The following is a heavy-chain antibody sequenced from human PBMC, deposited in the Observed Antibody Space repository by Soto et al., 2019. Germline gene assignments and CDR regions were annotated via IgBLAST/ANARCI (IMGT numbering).Heavy chain of an antibody. CDR3: ARDLPYCSSTSCYAGAFDI. V-gene: IGHV3-11*01. Sequence: SLKISCAASGFTFSDYYMSWIRQAPGKGLEWVSYISSSGSTIYYADSVKGRFTISRDNAKNSLYLQMNSLRAEDTAVYYCARDLPYCSSTSCYAGAFDIWGQGTMVTVSS. CDR1: GFTFSDYY. J-gene: IGHJ3*02. D-gene: IGHD2-2*01. CDR2: ISSSGSTI.